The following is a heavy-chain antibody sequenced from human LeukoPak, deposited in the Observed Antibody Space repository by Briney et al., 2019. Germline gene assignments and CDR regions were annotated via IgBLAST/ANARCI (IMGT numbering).Heavy chain of an antibody. CDR3: AKERRHFYRESTGFYPTGFYVDN. V-gene: IGHV4-4*07. J-gene: IGHJ4*02. Sequence: SETLSLTCTVSSDSISGYSWNWIRQPAGKGLEWIGRMDTGGNTNFIPSLKSRLTMSADTSKNQLSLKLTSVTAADTAVYYCAKERRHFYRESTGFYPTGFYVDNWGRGILVTVYS. D-gene: IGHD3-9*01. CDR2: MDTGGNT. CDR1: SDSISGYS.